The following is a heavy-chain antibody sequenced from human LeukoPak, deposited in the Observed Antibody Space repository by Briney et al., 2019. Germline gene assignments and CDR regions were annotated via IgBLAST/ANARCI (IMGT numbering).Heavy chain of an antibody. D-gene: IGHD6-13*01. V-gene: IGHV3-23*05. CDR3: TKARIAAAGTGAFDV. Sequence: QYAESVRGRFTISRDNSKNSLYLQMNSLRDEDTAVYFCTKARIAAAGTGAFDVWGQGAMVTVSS. J-gene: IGHJ3*01.